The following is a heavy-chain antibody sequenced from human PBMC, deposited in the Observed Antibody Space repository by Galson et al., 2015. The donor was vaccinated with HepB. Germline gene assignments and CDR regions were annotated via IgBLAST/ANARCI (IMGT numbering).Heavy chain of an antibody. D-gene: IGHD6-19*01. J-gene: IGHJ4*02. V-gene: IGHV4-4*07. CDR1: GGSISSYY. CDR2: IYSSGST. Sequence: ETLSLTCTVSGGSISSYYWSWIRQPAGKGLEWIGRIYSSGSTNSNPSLKSRVTMLVDTPRNQFSLKLSSVSAADTAVYYCASYGRAGYFDYWGQGTLVTVSS. CDR3: ASYGRAGYFDY.